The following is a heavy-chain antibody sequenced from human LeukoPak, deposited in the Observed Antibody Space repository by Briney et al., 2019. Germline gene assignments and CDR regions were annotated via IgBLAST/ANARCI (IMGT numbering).Heavy chain of an antibody. CDR2: ISSSSSYI. D-gene: IGHD1-26*01. CDR1: GFTFSSYS. CDR3: AREMRREQTLGPDY. J-gene: IGHJ4*02. Sequence: PGGSLRLSCAASGFTFSSYSMNWVRQAPGKGLEWVSSISSSSSYIYYADSVKGRFTISRDNAKNSLYLQMNSLRAEDTAVYYCAREMRREQTLGPDYWGQGTLVTVSS. V-gene: IGHV3-21*01.